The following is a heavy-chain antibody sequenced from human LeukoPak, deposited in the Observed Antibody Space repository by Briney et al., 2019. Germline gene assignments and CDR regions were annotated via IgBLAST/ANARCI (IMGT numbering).Heavy chain of an antibody. CDR3: ARTAANCSGGSCYSDY. CDR1: GFSFSSDW. J-gene: IGHJ4*02. CDR2: IKQDGSEK. Sequence: PGGSLRLSCAASGFSFSSDWMTWVRQPPGKGPEWVATIKQDGSEKYYVDSVKGRFTISRDNAKNSLYLQMNSLRAEDTAVYYCARTAANCSGGSCYSDYWGQGTLVTVSS. V-gene: IGHV3-7*01. D-gene: IGHD2-15*01.